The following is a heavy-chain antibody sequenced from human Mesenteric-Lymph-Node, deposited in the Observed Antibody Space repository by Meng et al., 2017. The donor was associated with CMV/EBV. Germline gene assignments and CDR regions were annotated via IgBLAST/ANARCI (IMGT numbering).Heavy chain of an antibody. V-gene: IGHV3-21*01. J-gene: IGHJ5*02. CDR3: ARGGGNWNYEGGWFDP. D-gene: IGHD1-7*01. CDR1: GFTFNTYA. Sequence: GGSLRLSCAASGFTFNTYAMHWVRQAPGKGLEWVSSISSSSSYIYYADSVKGRFTISRDNAKNSLYLQMNSLRAEDTAVYYCARGGGNWNYEGGWFDPWGQGTLVTVSS. CDR2: ISSSSSYI.